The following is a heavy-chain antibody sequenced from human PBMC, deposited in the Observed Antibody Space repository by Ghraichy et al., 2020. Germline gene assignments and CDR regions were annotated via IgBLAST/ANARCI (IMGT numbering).Heavy chain of an antibody. CDR2: ISSSSRNI. Sequence: GGSLRLSCVGFGFSFGSYGMNWVRQSPGKGLEWVSYISSSSRNIFYADSVKGRFTISRDNAQNSVYLQMKSLRDEDTAVYYCARGSTVVRFYYYAGMDVWGQGPRSPSP. J-gene: IGHJ6*02. V-gene: IGHV3-48*02. CDR3: ARGSTVVRFYYYAGMDV. D-gene: IGHD4-23*01. CDR1: GFSFGSYG.